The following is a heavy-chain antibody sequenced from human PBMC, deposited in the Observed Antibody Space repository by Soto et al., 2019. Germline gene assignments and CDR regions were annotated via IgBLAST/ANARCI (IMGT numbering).Heavy chain of an antibody. D-gene: IGHD4-17*01. J-gene: IGHJ3*02. CDR1: GGSFSGYY. Sequence: SETLSLTCAVYGGSFSGYYWSWIRQPPGKGLEWIGGINHSGSTNYNPSLKSRVTISVDTSKNQFSLKLSSVTAADTAVYYCARTNDYGDYSLGDAFDIWGQGTMVTVSS. V-gene: IGHV4-34*01. CDR2: INHSGST. CDR3: ARTNDYGDYSLGDAFDI.